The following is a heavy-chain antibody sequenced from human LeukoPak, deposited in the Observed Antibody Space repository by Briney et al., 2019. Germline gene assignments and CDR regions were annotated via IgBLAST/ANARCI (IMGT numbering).Heavy chain of an antibody. D-gene: IGHD1-26*01. V-gene: IGHV3-33*01. Sequence: GGSLRLSCAASAFTFSSYDMHWVRQAPGKGLEWVAVIWYDGSNKYYADSVKGRFTISRDSSKSTLYLQMNSLRGEDTAVYYCARPSGSYWYFDLWGRGTLVTVSS. J-gene: IGHJ2*01. CDR2: IWYDGSNK. CDR1: AFTFSSYD. CDR3: ARPSGSYWYFDL.